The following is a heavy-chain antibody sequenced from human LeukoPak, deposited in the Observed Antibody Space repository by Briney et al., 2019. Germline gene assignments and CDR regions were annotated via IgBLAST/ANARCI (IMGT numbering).Heavy chain of an antibody. D-gene: IGHD1-26*01. V-gene: IGHV4-34*01. CDR1: GGSFSGYY. CDR3: ARGYSGTLLEYYFDY. Sequence: SETLSLTCAVYGGSFSGYYWSWIRQPPGKELEWIGEINHSGSTNYNPSLKSRVTISVDTSKNQFSLKLSSVTAADTAVYYCARGYSGTLLEYYFDYWGQGTLVTVSS. J-gene: IGHJ4*02. CDR2: INHSGST.